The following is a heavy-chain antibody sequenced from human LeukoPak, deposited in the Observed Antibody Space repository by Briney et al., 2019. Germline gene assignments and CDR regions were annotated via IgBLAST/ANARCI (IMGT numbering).Heavy chain of an antibody. CDR2: INSGGDSI. V-gene: IGHV3-74*03. CDR1: GFAFSTYW. D-gene: IGHD5-18*01. CDR3: ARLRGYSYGYLDY. J-gene: IGHJ4*02. Sequence: GGSLRLSCAASGFAFSTYWMHWVRQAPGKGLVWVSRINSGGDSITYADSVKGRFTISRDNSKNTLYLQMNSLRAEDTAVYYCARLRGYSYGYLDYWGQGTLVTVSS.